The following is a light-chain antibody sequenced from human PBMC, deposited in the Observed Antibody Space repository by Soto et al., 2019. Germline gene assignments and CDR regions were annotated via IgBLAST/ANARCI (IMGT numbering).Light chain of an antibody. Sequence: QSALTQPPSASGSPGQSVTISSTGTSSDVGGYNYVSGYQQHPGKDPKVIIYDVSKRPSGVPDRFSGSKSGNTASLTVSGLQTEDDADYFCASHAGSSAVFGGGTKVTVL. CDR2: DVS. J-gene: IGLJ2*01. V-gene: IGLV2-8*01. CDR3: ASHAGSSAV. CDR1: SSDVGGYNY.